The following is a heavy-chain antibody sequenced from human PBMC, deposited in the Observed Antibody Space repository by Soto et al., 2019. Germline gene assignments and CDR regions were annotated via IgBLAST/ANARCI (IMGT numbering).Heavy chain of an antibody. D-gene: IGHD3-22*01. CDR2: IYYSGST. V-gene: IGHV4-30-4*08. CDR1: GDSIISIYH. Sequence: SETLSLTCAVSGDSIISIYHWAWIRQPPGRGLEWIGYIYYSGSTYYNPSLKSRVTISVDTSKNQFSLKLSSVTAADTAVYYCASLNYYDSSGYEYFQHWGQGTLVTVSS. CDR3: ASLNYYDSSGYEYFQH. J-gene: IGHJ1*01.